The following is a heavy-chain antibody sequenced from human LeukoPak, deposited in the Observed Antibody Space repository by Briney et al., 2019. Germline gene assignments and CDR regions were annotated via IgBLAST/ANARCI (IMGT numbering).Heavy chain of an antibody. J-gene: IGHJ6*04. CDR1: GGSVSSGSYY. V-gene: IGHV4-61*01. D-gene: IGHD3-22*01. CDR2: IYYSGST. Sequence: SETLSLTCTVSGGSVSSGSYYWSWIRQPPGKGLEWIGYIYYSGSTNYNPSLKSRVTISVDTSKNQFSLKLSSVTAADTAVYYCARDRMRVSFFHGDYGGMDVWGKGTTVTISS. CDR3: ARDRMRVSFFHGDYGGMDV.